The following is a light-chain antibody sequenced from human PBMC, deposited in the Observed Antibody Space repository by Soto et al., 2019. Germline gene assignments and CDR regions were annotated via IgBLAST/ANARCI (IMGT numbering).Light chain of an antibody. CDR3: QHYNNWRLT. CDR1: QSVSSN. J-gene: IGKJ4*01. CDR2: ATS. V-gene: IGKV3-15*01. Sequence: EVVMTQSPATLSVTPRERASLSCRASQSVSSNLAWYQQKPGQTPGLLIYATSTRATGIPARFSGSGSGTEFTLTISSLQSEDFAVYYCQHYNNWRLTFGGGTKV.